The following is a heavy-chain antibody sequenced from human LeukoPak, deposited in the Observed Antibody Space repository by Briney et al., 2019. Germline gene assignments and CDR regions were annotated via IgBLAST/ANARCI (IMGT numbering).Heavy chain of an antibody. CDR2: ISSSGSTI. D-gene: IGHD3-22*01. V-gene: IGHV3-11*01. CDR1: GFTFSDYY. Sequence: GGSLRLSCAASGFTFSDYYMSWIRQAPGEGLEWVSYISSSGSTIYYADSVKGRFTISRDNTKNSLYLQRNSLRAEDTAVYYCARGEKYYYDFIDYWGQGTLVTVSS. CDR3: ARGEKYYYDFIDY. J-gene: IGHJ4*02.